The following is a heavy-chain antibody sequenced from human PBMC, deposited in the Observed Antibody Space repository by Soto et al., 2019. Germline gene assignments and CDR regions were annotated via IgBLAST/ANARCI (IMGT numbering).Heavy chain of an antibody. CDR2: IYYSGST. Sequence: SETLSLTWTVSGGSISSGGYYWSWIRQHPGKGLEWIGYIYYSGSTYYNPSLKSRVTISVDTSKNQFSLKLSSVTAADTAVYYCARAELGDFWRGYYNWFDTWGQGNMVTVSP. D-gene: IGHD3-3*01. CDR1: GGSISSGGYY. CDR3: ARAELGDFWRGYYNWFDT. J-gene: IGHJ5*02. V-gene: IGHV4-31*02.